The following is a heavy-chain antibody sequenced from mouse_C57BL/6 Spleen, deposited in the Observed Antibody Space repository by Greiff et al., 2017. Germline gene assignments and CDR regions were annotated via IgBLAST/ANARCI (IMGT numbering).Heavy chain of an antibody. CDR2: IYPYNGVS. J-gene: IGHJ1*03. D-gene: IGHD1-1*01. CDR3: ARRQPSYYGSSYWYFDV. Sequence: DVQLQESGPELVKPGASVKISCKASGYSFTGYYMHWVKQSHGNILDWIGYIYPYNGVSSYNQKFKGKATLTVDKSSSTAYMELRSLTSEDSAVYYCARRQPSYYGSSYWYFDVWGTGTTVTVSS. V-gene: IGHV1-31*01. CDR1: GYSFTGYY.